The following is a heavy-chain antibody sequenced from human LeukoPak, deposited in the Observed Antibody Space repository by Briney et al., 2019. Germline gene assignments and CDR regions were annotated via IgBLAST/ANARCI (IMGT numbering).Heavy chain of an antibody. CDR3: AELGITMIGGV. CDR1: GFTFSDYD. D-gene: IGHD3-10*02. CDR2: ISSGGSRI. V-gene: IGHV3-11*04. Sequence: GGSLRLSCAASGFTFSDYDMSWIRQAPGKGLEWVSYISSGGSRIYSADSVQGRFTISRDNAKNSLYLQMNSLRAEDTAVYYCAELGITMIGGVWGKGTTVTISP. J-gene: IGHJ6*04.